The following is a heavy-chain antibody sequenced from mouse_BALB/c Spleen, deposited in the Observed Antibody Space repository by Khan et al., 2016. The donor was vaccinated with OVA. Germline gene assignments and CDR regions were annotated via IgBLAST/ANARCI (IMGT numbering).Heavy chain of an antibody. V-gene: IGHV9-3-1*01. CDR1: GYTFTNYG. D-gene: IGHD1-1*02. CDR2: INTYTGEP. CDR3: ARGGYWDFDF. J-gene: IGHJ1*01. Sequence: QIQLVQSGPELKKPGETVKISCKASGYTFTNYGMNWVKQAPGKGLKWMGWINTYTGEPTYADDFKGRFAFSLETSASNSYLQINNLKNEDTATYFCARGGYWDFDFWGEGTTVTVSS.